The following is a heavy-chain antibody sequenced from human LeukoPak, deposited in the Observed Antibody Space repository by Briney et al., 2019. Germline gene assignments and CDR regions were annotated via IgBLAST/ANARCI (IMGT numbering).Heavy chain of an antibody. D-gene: IGHD7-27*01. J-gene: IGHJ4*02. CDR2: NGISGETS. Sequence: GGPLSLFRAVSGVTFSGHYMRWIRHAPGKGLEWLSHNGISGETSYNADSVKGRFTISRDNGKSTLYLQMNSLRVEDTAVYYCTRYGDSAKKVDFWGQGTLVTVSS. V-gene: IGHV3-11*01. CDR1: GVTFSGHY. CDR3: TRYGDSAKKVDF.